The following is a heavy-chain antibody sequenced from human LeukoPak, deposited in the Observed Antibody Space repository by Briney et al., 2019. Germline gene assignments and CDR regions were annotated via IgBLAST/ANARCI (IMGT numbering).Heavy chain of an antibody. V-gene: IGHV3-21*01. CDR1: GFTFSDYR. Sequence: GGSLRLSCAASGFTFSDYRMNWVRQAPGKGLEWVSSIDGTSTNIYYADSVKGRFTISRDNAKNSVYLQMNSLRAEDTAVYYCARDSPPIVVVPAANRHGALGYWGQGTLVTVSS. CDR2: IDGTSTNI. J-gene: IGHJ4*02. D-gene: IGHD2-2*01. CDR3: ARDSPPIVVVPAANRHGALGY.